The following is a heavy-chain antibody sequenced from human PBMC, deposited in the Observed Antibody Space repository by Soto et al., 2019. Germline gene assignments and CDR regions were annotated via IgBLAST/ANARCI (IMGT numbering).Heavy chain of an antibody. Sequence: SQTLSLTCAISGDTVSSTSAAWTWIRQSPSRGLEWVGRTYYRSKWYNDYAVSVKGRITINPDTSKNQFSLQLNSVTPEDTAVYYCARDSSGCGPFDYWGQGTLVTVSS. CDR1: GDTVSSTSAA. CDR2: TYYRSKWYN. CDR3: ARDSSGCGPFDY. V-gene: IGHV6-1*01. J-gene: IGHJ4*02. D-gene: IGHD5-12*01.